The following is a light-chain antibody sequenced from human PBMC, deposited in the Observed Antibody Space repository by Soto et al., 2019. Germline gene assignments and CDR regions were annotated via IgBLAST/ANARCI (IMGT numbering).Light chain of an antibody. CDR1: SSDVPGSNS. CDR2: DVF. CDR3: SSYITSAIVV. Sequence: QSALTQPASVSASRGQSITISCTGTSSDVPGSNSVSWYQQHPGKAPILIIFDVFKRPSGVSDRFSASKSGNTASLTISGLQAEDEADYYCSSYITSAIVVFRGGTKLTVL. V-gene: IGLV2-14*01. J-gene: IGLJ2*01.